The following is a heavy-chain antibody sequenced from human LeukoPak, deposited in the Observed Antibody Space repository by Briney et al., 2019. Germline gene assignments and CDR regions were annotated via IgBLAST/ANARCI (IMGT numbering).Heavy chain of an antibody. V-gene: IGHV5-51*01. D-gene: IGHD3-22*01. Sequence: GESLEISCQGSGYSFTSYWIGWVRQLPGKGLEWMGIIYPGDSDTRYSPSFQGQVTISADKSISTAYLQWSSLKASDTAMYYCARLEYYYDSSGYYYVVPFDYWGQGTLVTVSS. CDR3: ARLEYYYDSSGYYYVVPFDY. CDR1: GYSFTSYW. CDR2: IYPGDSDT. J-gene: IGHJ4*02.